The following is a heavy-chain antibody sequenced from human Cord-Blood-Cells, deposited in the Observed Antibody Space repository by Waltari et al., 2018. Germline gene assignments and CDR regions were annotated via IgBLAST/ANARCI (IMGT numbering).Heavy chain of an antibody. J-gene: IGHJ3*02. Sequence: EVQLLESGGGLVQPGGSLRLSCAASGFTFSSYAMSWVRQAPGKGLVWVSTISGWRGTTYSACTVMVRFTISGCNSKSPLYRQMNSLRDEDTAVYYCAKDSDPEEQLVAFDSWGQGTRVTVSS. CDR3: AKDSDPEEQLVAFDS. V-gene: IGHV3-23*01. CDR2: ISGWRGTT. D-gene: IGHD6-6*01. CDR1: GFTFSSYA.